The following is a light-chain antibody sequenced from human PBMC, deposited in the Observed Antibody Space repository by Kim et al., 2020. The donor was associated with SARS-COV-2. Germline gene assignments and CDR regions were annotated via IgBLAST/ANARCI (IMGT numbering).Light chain of an antibody. V-gene: IGLV1-47*01. CDR1: SSNIGTNY. CDR2: RNN. CDR3: ASWDDSLSAWV. J-gene: IGLJ3*02. Sequence: GQWVTISCSGSSSNIGTNYVYWYQHLPGTAPKLLIYRNNQRPSGIPDRFSGSKSGTSASLAISGLRSEDEADYYCASWDDSLSAWVFGGGTELTVL.